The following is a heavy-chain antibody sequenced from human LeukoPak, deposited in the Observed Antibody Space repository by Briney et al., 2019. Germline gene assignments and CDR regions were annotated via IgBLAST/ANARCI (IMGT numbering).Heavy chain of an antibody. CDR3: ARLNDYDSSGYYEPHDAFDI. V-gene: IGHV4-4*07. CDR2: IYISGST. J-gene: IGHJ3*02. CDR1: GGSISSYY. D-gene: IGHD3-22*01. Sequence: SETLSLTCTVSGGSISSYYWNWIRQPAGKGLEWIGRIYISGSTSYNPSLKSRLTMSVDTSKNQFSLKLSSVTAADTAVYYCARLNDYDSSGYYEPHDAFDIWGQGTMVTVSS.